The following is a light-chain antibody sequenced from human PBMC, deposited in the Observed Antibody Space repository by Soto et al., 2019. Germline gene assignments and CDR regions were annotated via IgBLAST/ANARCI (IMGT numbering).Light chain of an antibody. V-gene: IGKV4-1*01. CDR1: QTVFYSSNNKNY. J-gene: IGKJ3*01. CDR2: GAS. Sequence: DIVMTQSPDSLAVSLGERATINCKSSQTVFYSSNNKNYLAWYQQKPGQPPKLLIYGASTRATGIPARFSGSGFGTEFTLTISSLQSEDFAVYYCQQYNNWPPVTFGPGTKVDI. CDR3: QQYNNWPPVT.